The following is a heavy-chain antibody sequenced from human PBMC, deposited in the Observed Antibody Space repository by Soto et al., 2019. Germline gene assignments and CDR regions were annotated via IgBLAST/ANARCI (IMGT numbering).Heavy chain of an antibody. D-gene: IGHD3-16*01. CDR1: GTSVSSGNYY. CDR2: ISYSGST. CDR3: ARSAGEFDY. V-gene: IGHV4-61*01. J-gene: IGHJ4*02. Sequence: SETLSLTCTVSGTSVSSGNYYWSWIRQPPGKGLEWIGYISYSGSTNYNPSLKSRVTVSVDTSKTQFSLKLRSVTAADTAVYYCARSAGEFDYWGQGALVTVSS.